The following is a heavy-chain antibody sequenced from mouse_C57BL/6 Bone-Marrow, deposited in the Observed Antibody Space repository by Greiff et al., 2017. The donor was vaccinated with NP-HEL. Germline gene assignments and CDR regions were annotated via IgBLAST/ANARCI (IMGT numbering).Heavy chain of an antibody. CDR3: VREGPGFAY. Sequence: EVQLQESGGGLVQPKGSLKLSCAASGFSFNTYAMNWVRQAPGKGLEWVARIRSKSNNYATYYADSVKDRFTISRDDSESMLYLQMNNLKTEDTAMYYCVREGPGFAYWGQGTLVTVSA. J-gene: IGHJ3*01. V-gene: IGHV10-1*01. CDR2: IRSKSNNYAT. CDR1: GFSFNTYA.